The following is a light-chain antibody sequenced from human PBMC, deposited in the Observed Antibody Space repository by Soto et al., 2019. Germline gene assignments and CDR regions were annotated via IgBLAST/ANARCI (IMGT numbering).Light chain of an antibody. V-gene: IGKV3-11*01. CDR1: QSVLTY. CDR3: QQRSNLVS. CDR2: DAS. J-gene: IGKJ5*01. Sequence: IVLTQSPGTLSLSPGERATLSCRASQSVLTYLGWYQQKPGQAPRLLIYDASKRAAGIPDRFSGSGSGTDFTLTISSLEPEDFAIYYCQQRSNLVSFGQGTRLEIK.